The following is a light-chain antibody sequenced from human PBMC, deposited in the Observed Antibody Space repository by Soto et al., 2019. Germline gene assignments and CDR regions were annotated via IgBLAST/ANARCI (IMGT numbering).Light chain of an antibody. Sequence: DIVMTQSPLSLPVTPGEPASISCRSSQSLLHSNGYNYLDWYLQKPGQSPQLLIYLGSNRASGVPDRFSGSGSGTDFTLKISRVAAEDVGVYYCMQPLQSWTLGQGTTVDTK. CDR3: MQPLQSWT. CDR1: QSLLHSNGYNY. J-gene: IGKJ1*01. CDR2: LGS. V-gene: IGKV2-28*01.